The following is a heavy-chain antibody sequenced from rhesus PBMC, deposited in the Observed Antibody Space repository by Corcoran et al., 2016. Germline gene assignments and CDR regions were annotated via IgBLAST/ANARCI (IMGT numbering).Heavy chain of an antibody. CDR2: ITYGGST. Sequence: QVQLQESGPGLVKPSETLSLTCAVSGGSISSGYYYWSWIRQPPGKGLEWIGYITYGGSTTYHPSLKSRVTISRDTSKSQFSLKLSSVTAADTAVYYCASGNFWSGYYWDYWGQGVLVTVSS. V-gene: IGHV4-122*02. CDR1: GGSISSGYYY. D-gene: IGHD3-3*01. CDR3: ASGNFWSGYYWDY. J-gene: IGHJ4*01.